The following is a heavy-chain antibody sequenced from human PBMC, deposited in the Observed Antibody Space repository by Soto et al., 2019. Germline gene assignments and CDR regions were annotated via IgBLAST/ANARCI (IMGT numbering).Heavy chain of an antibody. CDR1: SFAISDYG. Sequence: SLILSYAAGSFAISDYGMQWVHAAPGKGLQWLATISHHGIRTHYADSVMGRFTISRDNFKKVVYLHLSGLRVEDRAIYYCAKYWVRVSHNSELDSWGQGSAVTVPS. CDR2: ISHHGIRT. J-gene: IGHJ5*01. CDR3: AKYWVRVSHNSELDS. D-gene: IGHD1-1*01. V-gene: IGHV3-30*18.